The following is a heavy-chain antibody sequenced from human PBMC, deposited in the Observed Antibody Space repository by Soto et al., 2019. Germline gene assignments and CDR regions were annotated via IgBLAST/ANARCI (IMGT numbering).Heavy chain of an antibody. D-gene: IGHD3-10*01. V-gene: IGHV3-33*01. CDR3: AREVVRGVSGDYYKGMDA. CDR2: IWYDGSNK. J-gene: IGHJ6*02. CDR1: GFTFSSYG. Sequence: QVQLVESGGGVVQPGRSLRLSCAASGFTFSSYGMHWVRQAPGKGLEWVAVIWYDGSNKYYADSVKGRFTISRDNSKNTVYRQMNSHGNEDTDVYYCAREVVRGVSGDYYKGMDAWGQGTKDTVS.